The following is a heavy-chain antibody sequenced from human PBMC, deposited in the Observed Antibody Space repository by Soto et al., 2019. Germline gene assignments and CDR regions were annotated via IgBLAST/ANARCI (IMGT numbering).Heavy chain of an antibody. D-gene: IGHD1-26*01. Sequence: PGGSLRLSCAASGFTFSSYGMHWVRQAPGKGLEWVAVISYDGSNKYYADSVKGRFTISRDNSKNTLYLQMNSLRAEDTAVYYCAKDGVGAWYWGQGTLVTVSS. J-gene: IGHJ4*02. CDR3: AKDGVGAWY. CDR1: GFTFSSYG. V-gene: IGHV3-30*18. CDR2: ISYDGSNK.